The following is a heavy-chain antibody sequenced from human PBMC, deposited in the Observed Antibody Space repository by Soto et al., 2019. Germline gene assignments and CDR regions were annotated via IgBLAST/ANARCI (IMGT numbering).Heavy chain of an antibody. CDR2: VKQDGSEI. Sequence: EVHLVESGRGLVQSGGSLRLACAASGFTFSNHWMTWVRQAPGKGLEWVASVKQDGSEIYYGDSVKGRFTISRDNAKNSLFLQLNSLRAEDTAMYYCARDPGISSGWYYFDYWGQGTLVTVSS. CDR1: GFTFSNHW. J-gene: IGHJ4*02. CDR3: ARDPGISSGWYYFDY. V-gene: IGHV3-7*05. D-gene: IGHD6-19*01.